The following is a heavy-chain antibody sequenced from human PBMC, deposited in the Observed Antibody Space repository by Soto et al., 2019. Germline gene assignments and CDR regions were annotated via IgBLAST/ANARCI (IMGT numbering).Heavy chain of an antibody. D-gene: IGHD3-10*01. CDR2: MNPNSGNT. J-gene: IGHJ6*02. CDR3: ARAHDYGSGSYYTYYYYYYGMDV. V-gene: IGHV1-8*01. CDR1: GYVFTRYD. Sequence: ASVKVSCKGSGYVFTRYDVHWVRQATGQGLEWMGWMNPNSGNTGYAQKFQGRVTMTRNTSISTAYMELSSLRSEDTAVYYCARAHDYGSGSYYTYYYYYYGMDVWGQGTTVTVSS.